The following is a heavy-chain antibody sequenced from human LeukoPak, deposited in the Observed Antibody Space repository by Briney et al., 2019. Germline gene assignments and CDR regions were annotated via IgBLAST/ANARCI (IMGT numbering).Heavy chain of an antibody. J-gene: IGHJ5*02. CDR2: INPSGGST. V-gene: IGHV1-46*04. CDR3: AREGGGDS. Sequence: ASVKVSCKASEYTFTTYYIHWVRQAPGQGLEWMGIINPSGGSTTYAQKLQGRVTMTRDTSTSTVYMELSSLRSEDTAVYYCAREGGGDSWGQGTLVTVSS. CDR1: EYTFTTYY. D-gene: IGHD3-10*01.